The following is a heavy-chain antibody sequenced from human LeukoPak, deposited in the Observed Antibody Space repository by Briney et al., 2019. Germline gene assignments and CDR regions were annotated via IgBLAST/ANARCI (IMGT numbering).Heavy chain of an antibody. Sequence: KPSETLSLTCPGSGGSIRSYYWSWIRQPAGKGLEWIGRIYSSGSTNYNPSLKSRVTMSVDTSKNQFSLKVSSVTAADTAVYYCARGSGWYYFDYWGQGTLVTVSS. D-gene: IGHD6-19*01. CDR2: IYSSGST. V-gene: IGHV4-4*07. CDR3: ARGSGWYYFDY. J-gene: IGHJ4*02. CDR1: GGSIRSYY.